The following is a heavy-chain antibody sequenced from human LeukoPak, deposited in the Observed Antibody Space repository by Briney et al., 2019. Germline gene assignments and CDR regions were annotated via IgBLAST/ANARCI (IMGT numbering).Heavy chain of an antibody. Sequence: SETLSLTCAVYGGSFSGYYWSWIRQPPGKGLEWIGEINHSGSTNYNPSLKSRVTISVDTSKNQFSLKLSSVTAADTAVYYCAREFKQLGNWFDPWGQGTLVTVSS. D-gene: IGHD6-6*01. CDR2: INHSGST. J-gene: IGHJ5*02. CDR1: GGSFSGYY. CDR3: AREFKQLGNWFDP. V-gene: IGHV4-34*01.